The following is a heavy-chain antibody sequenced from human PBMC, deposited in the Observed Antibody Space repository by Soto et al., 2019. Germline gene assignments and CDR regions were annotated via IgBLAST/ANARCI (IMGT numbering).Heavy chain of an antibody. V-gene: IGHV3-33*01. CDR2: IWYDGSNK. J-gene: IGHJ3*02. CDR1: GFTFSNYG. Sequence: PGGSLRLSCAASGFTFSNYGMHWVRQAPGKGLEWVAVIWYDGSNKYYADSVKGRFTISRDNSKNTLYLQMNSLRAEDTAVYYCARDKFTMLVVSKGDAFDIWGQGTKVTVSS. D-gene: IGHD3-22*01. CDR3: ARDKFTMLVVSKGDAFDI.